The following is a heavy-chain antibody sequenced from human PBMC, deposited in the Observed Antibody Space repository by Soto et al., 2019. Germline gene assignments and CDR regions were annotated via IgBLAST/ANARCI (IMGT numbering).Heavy chain of an antibody. CDR2: IWYDGSNK. CDR3: ARSPYDYIWGSYRYSLDY. D-gene: IGHD3-16*02. V-gene: IGHV3-33*01. CDR1: GFTFSSYG. Sequence: QVQLVESGGGVVQPGRSLRLSCAASGFTFSSYGMHWVRQAPGKGLEWVAVIWYDGSNKYYADSVKGRFTISRDDSKNTLYLQMNSLRAEDTAVYSCARSPYDYIWGSYRYSLDYWGQGTLVTVSS. J-gene: IGHJ4*02.